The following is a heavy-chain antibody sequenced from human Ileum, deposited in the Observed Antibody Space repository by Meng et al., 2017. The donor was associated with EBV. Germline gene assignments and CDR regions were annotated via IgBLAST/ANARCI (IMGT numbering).Heavy chain of an antibody. V-gene: IGHV4-4*02. Sequence: QPQLQESGPGLGKPAGTRALPCAASGASITESTSWSWVRQPHGKGLEWIGEIYHSGGTNYNPSLKSRVTISVDKSKNQISLKLNSVTAADTAVYYCARWAFIYSYGFDHWGQGTLVTVSS. CDR3: ARWAFIYSYGFDH. CDR2: IYHSGGT. CDR1: GASITESTS. J-gene: IGHJ4*02. D-gene: IGHD5-18*01.